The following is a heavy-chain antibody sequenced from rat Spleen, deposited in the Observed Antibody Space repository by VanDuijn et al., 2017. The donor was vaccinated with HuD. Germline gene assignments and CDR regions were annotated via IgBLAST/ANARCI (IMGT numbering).Heavy chain of an antibody. CDR3: TRENWVPDY. D-gene: IGHD5-1*01. CDR2: ITSAGDNA. Sequence: EVQLMESGGGLVQPGRSLKLSCVASGFTFNNYWMTWIRQAPGKGLEWVASITSAGDNAWYPDSVRGRFTISRDNARGTLYLQMDSLRSEDTATYYCTRENWVPDYWGQGVMVTVSS. J-gene: IGHJ2*01. V-gene: IGHV5-31*01. CDR1: GFTFNNYW.